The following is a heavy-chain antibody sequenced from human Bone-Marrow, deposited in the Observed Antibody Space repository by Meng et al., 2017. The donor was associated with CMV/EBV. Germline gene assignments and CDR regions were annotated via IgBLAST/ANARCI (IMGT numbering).Heavy chain of an antibody. V-gene: IGHV1-58*01. CDR1: GFTFTSSA. CDR3: AAAALKLVGYRPNQ. Sequence: SVKVSCKASGFTFTSSAVQWVRQARGQRLEWIGWIVVGSGNTNYAQKFQERVTMTRDMSTSTAYMELSSLRSEDTAVYYCAAAALKLVGYRPNQWGQGTLVTVSS. J-gene: IGHJ4*02. D-gene: IGHD2-15*01. CDR2: IVVGSGNT.